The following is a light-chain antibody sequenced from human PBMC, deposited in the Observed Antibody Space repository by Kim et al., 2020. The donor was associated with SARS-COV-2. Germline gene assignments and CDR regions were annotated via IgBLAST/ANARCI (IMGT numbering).Light chain of an antibody. CDR3: QQYGSYPMYT. J-gene: IGKJ2*01. CDR2: DAS. CDR1: QSITTW. Sequence: ASVGDRVTITCRASQSITTWLAWYQQKPGKAPHLLIYDASNLQSGVPSRFSGSGSGTEFTLTISSLQPDDFATYFCQQYGSYPMYTFGQGTKLEIK. V-gene: IGKV1-5*01.